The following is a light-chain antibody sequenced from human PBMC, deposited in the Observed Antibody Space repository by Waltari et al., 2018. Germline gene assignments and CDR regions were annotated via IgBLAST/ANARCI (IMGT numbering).Light chain of an antibody. CDR1: GSDVGGYDY. CDR2: DVY. Sequence: QSALTQPASVSGSPGQAIIISCTGTGSDVGGYDYVSWYQQYPGKAPRLIIYDVYKRPSGFSNRFSGSNSYNTASLTISGLQAEYESVYYCSSYTRSGVVFGGGTKLTVL. J-gene: IGLJ2*01. CDR3: SSYTRSGVV. V-gene: IGLV2-14*01.